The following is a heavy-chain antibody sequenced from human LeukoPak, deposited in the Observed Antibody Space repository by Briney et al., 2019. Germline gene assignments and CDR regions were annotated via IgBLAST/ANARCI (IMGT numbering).Heavy chain of an antibody. CDR2: INHSGST. J-gene: IGHJ3*02. CDR3: ACVFYFAGLRHFYTLFQCDNAFDS. CDR1: GGSFSGYY. Sequence: SSETLSLTCAVYGGSFSGYYWSWIRQPPGKGLEWIGEINHSGSTNYNPSLKGRVTISVDTSKNQFSLKLSSVTAADTAVYYCACVFYFAGLRHFYTLFQCDNAFDSWAQGTMVHV. D-gene: IGHD3-9*01. V-gene: IGHV4-34*01.